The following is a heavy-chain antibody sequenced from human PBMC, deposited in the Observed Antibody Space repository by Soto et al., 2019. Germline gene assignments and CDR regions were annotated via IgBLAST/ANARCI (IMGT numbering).Heavy chain of an antibody. D-gene: IGHD2-21*02. CDR3: AKDHRGEGLYYLDY. J-gene: IGHJ4*02. V-gene: IGHV3-30*18. Sequence: QVQLVESGGGVVQPGRSLRLSCAASGFTFSSYGMHWVRQAPGKGLEWVAVISYDGNNKYYADSVKGRFTISRDNSKNTLYLQMNSLRTEDTAVYYCAKDHRGEGLYYLDYWGQGTLVTVSS. CDR2: ISYDGNNK. CDR1: GFTFSSYG.